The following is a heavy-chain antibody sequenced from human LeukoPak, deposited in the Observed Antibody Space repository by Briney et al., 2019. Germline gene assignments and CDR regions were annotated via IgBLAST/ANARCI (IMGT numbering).Heavy chain of an antibody. CDR1: GYTLTELF. CDR3: ATANRSLAAAGHSNWYFDL. CDR2: FDPEDGET. J-gene: IGHJ2*01. V-gene: IGHV1-24*01. D-gene: IGHD6-13*01. Sequence: ASVKVSCKVSGYTLTELFMHWVRQAPGKGLEWMGGFDPEDGETIYAQKFQGRVTMTEDTSTDTAYMELSSLRSEDTAVYYCATANRSLAAAGHSNWYFDLRGRGTLVTVSS.